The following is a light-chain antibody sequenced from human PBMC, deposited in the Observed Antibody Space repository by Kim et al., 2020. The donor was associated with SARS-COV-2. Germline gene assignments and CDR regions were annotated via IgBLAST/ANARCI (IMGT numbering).Light chain of an antibody. CDR3: QVWDTSTDHYV. Sequence: SYELTQPPSVSVAPGKTARITCGGNNVGSRSVHWYQQKPGQAPVLVIYYDSERPSGIPERFSGSNSGNMATLTISRVEAGDEADYYCQVWDTSTDHYVFG. CDR2: YDS. CDR1: NVGSRS. J-gene: IGLJ1*01. V-gene: IGLV3-21*01.